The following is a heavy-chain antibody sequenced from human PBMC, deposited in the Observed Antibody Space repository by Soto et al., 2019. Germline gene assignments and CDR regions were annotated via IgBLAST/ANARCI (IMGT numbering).Heavy chain of an antibody. J-gene: IGHJ5*02. CDR2: ISGSGIAT. V-gene: IGHV3-23*01. CDR3: AKDAISMVRGTSNWFDP. CDR1: GFTFSDYA. D-gene: IGHD3-10*01. Sequence: GGSLRLSCAASGFTFSDYAMSWVRQAPGKGLEWISAISGSGIATYYADSVKGRSTISRDNSKNTLYLQMNRLRAEDTAVYYCAKDAISMVRGTSNWFDPWGPGTLVTVSS.